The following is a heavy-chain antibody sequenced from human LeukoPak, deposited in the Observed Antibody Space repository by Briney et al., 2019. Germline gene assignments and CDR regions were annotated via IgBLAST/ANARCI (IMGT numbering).Heavy chain of an antibody. CDR3: AREKAVAGTFDY. V-gene: IGHV4-59*11. D-gene: IGHD6-19*01. CDR2: IYYSGST. CDR1: GGSISSHY. J-gene: IGHJ4*02. Sequence: PSETLSLTCTVSGGSISSHYWSWIRQPPGKGLEWIGYIYYSGSTNYNPSLKSRVTISVDTSKNQYSLKLSSVTAADTAVYYCAREKAVAGTFDYWGQGTLVTVSS.